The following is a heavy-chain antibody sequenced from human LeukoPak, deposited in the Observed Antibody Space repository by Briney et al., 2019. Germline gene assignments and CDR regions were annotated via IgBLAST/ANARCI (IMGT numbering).Heavy chain of an antibody. CDR3: ARARAPGITIFGVVTPHFDY. V-gene: IGHV4-39*07. CDR1: GVSISSSSYY. D-gene: IGHD3-3*01. J-gene: IGHJ4*02. CDR2: IYYSGST. Sequence: SETLSLTCTVSGVSISSSSYYWGWIRQPPGKGLEWIGSIYYSGSTYYNPSLKSRVTISVDTSKNQFSLKLSSVTAADTAVYYCARARAPGITIFGVVTPHFDYWGQGTLVTVSS.